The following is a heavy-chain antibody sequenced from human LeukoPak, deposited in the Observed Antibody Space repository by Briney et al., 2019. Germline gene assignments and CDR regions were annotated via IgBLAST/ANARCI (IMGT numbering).Heavy chain of an antibody. D-gene: IGHD6-6*01. V-gene: IGHV3-23*01. CDR1: GFTFSSYA. CDR2: ISGSGGST. CDR3: ARDRGTTSSAGYYFDY. J-gene: IGHJ4*02. Sequence: GGSLRLSCAASGFTFSSYAMSWVRQAPGKGLEWVSAISGSGGSTYYADSVKGRFTISRDNSKNTLYLQMNSLRAEDTAVYYCARDRGTTSSAGYYFDYWGQGTLVTVSS.